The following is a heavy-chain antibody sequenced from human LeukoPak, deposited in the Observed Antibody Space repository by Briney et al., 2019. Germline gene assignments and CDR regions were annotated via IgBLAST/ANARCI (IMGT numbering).Heavy chain of an antibody. CDR3: ASGPTWELRLTFDY. J-gene: IGHJ4*02. CDR2: INPGGGST. CDR1: GYTFTSYY. D-gene: IGHD1-26*01. V-gene: IGHV1-46*01. Sequence: GASVKVSCKASGYTFTSYYMHWVRQAPGQGLEWMGIINPGGGSTSYAQKFQGRVTMTRDTSTSTVYMELSRLRSDDTAVYYCASGPTWELRLTFDYWGQGTLVTVSS.